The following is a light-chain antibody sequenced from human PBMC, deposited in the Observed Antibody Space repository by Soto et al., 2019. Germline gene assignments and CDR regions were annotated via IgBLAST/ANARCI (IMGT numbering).Light chain of an antibody. CDR1: QSISSY. CDR2: AAS. CDR3: QNYDDAPLT. J-gene: IGKJ4*01. Sequence: DIQMTQSPSSLSASVGDRVTITCRASQSISSYLNWYQQKPGKAPKLLIYAASSLQSGVPSRFSGSGSGTDFTLTISSLQPDDVATYYCQNYDDAPLTFGGGTKVDIK. V-gene: IGKV1-39*01.